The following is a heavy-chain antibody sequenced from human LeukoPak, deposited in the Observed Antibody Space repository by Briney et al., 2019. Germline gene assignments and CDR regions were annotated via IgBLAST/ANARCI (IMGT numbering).Heavy chain of an antibody. CDR3: ARAGWGSDVDY. Sequence: GGSLRLSCAASEFSVGSNYMTWVRQAPGKGLEWVSLIYSGGSTYYADSVKGRFTISRDNSKNTLYLQMNSLRVEDTAVYYCARAGWGSDVDYWGQGTLVTVSS. CDR1: EFSVGSNY. V-gene: IGHV3-66*01. CDR2: IYSGGST. D-gene: IGHD3-16*01. J-gene: IGHJ4*02.